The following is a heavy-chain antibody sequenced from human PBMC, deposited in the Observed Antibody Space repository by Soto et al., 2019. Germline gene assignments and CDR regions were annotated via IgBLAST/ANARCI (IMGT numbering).Heavy chain of an antibody. D-gene: IGHD6-13*01. V-gene: IGHV4-30-4*01. Sequence: SETLSLTCTVSGGSISSGDYYWSWIRQPPGKGMEWIGYIYYSGSTYYNPSLKSRVTISVDTSKNQFSLKLSSVTAADTAVYYCARGLAAAGVYYYYGMDVWGQGTTVTVSS. CDR3: ARGLAAAGVYYYYGMDV. CDR1: GGSISSGDYY. CDR2: IYYSGST. J-gene: IGHJ6*02.